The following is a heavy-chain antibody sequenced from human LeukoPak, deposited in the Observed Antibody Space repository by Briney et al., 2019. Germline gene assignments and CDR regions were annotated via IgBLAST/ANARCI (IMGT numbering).Heavy chain of an antibody. CDR3: ASNRGYSYGPFYFDY. Sequence: SETLSLTCAVYGGSFGGYYWSWIRQPPGKGLEWIGEINHSGSTNYNPSLESRVTISVDTSKNQFSLKLSSVTAADTAVFYCASNRGYSYGPFYFDYWGRGTLVTVSS. D-gene: IGHD5-18*01. CDR2: INHSGST. CDR1: GGSFGGYY. V-gene: IGHV4-34*01. J-gene: IGHJ4*02.